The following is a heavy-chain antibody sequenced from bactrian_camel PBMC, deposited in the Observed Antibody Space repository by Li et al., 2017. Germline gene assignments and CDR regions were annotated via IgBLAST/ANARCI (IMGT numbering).Heavy chain of an antibody. D-gene: IGHD5*01. V-gene: IGHV3S40*01. CDR3: AAQAYGGCWGTTYNL. J-gene: IGHJ4*01. CDR1: GFRLNITA. Sequence: VQLVESGGGSVQDGGSLRLSCTTSGFRLNITAMSWARQAPGKELEWVSGINSGGGSTYYLDSVKGRFTISRDNAKNTISQQMSSLKTEDTATYYCAAQAYGGCWGTTYNLWGRGTQVTVS. CDR2: INSGGGST.